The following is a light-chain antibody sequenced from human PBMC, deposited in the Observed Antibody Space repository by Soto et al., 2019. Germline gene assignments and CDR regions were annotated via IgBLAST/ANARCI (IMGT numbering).Light chain of an antibody. CDR1: QSISTN. J-gene: IGKJ4*01. V-gene: IGKV3-15*01. CDR3: QQYHKWSPFT. CDR2: GAS. Sequence: EIVMTQSPDTLSVSPGDSATLSCRSSQSISTNLAWYQQKPGQPPRLLIYGASTRAIGIAARFTGSGSGTEFTLTIGILQSEDFAVYYCQQYHKWSPFTFGGGTKVDIK.